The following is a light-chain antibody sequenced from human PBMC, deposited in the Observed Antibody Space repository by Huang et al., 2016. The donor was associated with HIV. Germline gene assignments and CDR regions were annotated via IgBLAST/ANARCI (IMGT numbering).Light chain of an antibody. CDR1: QSLLHSDGKTY. CDR2: EDS. CDR3: MQNIHGWT. Sequence: DIVMTQTPLSLSVTPGQPASISCKSSQSLLHSDGKTYLYWYLQKPGQSPQLLIYEDSCRCFGVPNRFGGGGSRTDFTLKISRVEAEDVGVYCCMQNIHGWTFGQGTKVEIK. J-gene: IGKJ1*01. V-gene: IGKV2-29*02.